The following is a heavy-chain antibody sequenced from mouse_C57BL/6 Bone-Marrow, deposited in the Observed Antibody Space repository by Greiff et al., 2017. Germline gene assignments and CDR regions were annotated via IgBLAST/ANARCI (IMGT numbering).Heavy chain of an antibody. D-gene: IGHD2-4*01. CDR3: AKRDYDYDVAWFAY. J-gene: IGHJ3*01. V-gene: IGHV2-9*01. CDR2: IWGGGST. Sequence: VKLMESGPGLVAPSQSLSITCTVSGFSLPSYGVDWVRQPPGKGLAWLGVIWGGGSTNYNSALMSRLSISKDNSKSQVFLKMNSLQTDDTAMYYCAKRDYDYDVAWFAYWGQGTLVTVSA. CDR1: GFSLPSYG.